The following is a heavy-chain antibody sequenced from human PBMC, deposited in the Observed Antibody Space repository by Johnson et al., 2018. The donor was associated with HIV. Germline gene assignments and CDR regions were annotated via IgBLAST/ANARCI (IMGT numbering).Heavy chain of an antibody. D-gene: IGHD3-3*01. CDR2: ISYDGSNK. Sequence: QVQLVESGGGVVQPGRSLRLSCAASGFTFSSYAMHWVRQAPGKGLEWVAVISYDGSNKYYADSVKGRFTISRDNSKNTLYLQMNSLRAEDTAVYHCARDRRQFLEWLSDGFDIWGQGTMVTVSS. CDR3: ARDRRQFLEWLSDGFDI. V-gene: IGHV3-30-3*01. CDR1: GFTFSSYA. J-gene: IGHJ3*02.